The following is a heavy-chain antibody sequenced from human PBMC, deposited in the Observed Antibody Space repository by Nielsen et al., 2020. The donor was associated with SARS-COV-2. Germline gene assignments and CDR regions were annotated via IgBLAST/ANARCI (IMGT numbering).Heavy chain of an antibody. D-gene: IGHD2-2*01. CDR2: ISYDGSNK. V-gene: IGHV3-30*18. Sequence: GGSLRLSCAASGFTFSSYGMHWVRQAPGKGLEWVAVISYDGSNKYYADSVKGRFTISRDNSKNTLYLQMNSLRAEDTAVYYCAKDLIPLGYCSSTSCHDAFDIWGQGTMVPSPQ. J-gene: IGHJ3*02. CDR1: GFTFSSYG. CDR3: AKDLIPLGYCSSTSCHDAFDI.